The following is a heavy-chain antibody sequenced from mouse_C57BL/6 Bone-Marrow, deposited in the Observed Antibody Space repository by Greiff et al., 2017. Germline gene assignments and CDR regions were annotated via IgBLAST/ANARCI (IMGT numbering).Heavy chain of an antibody. CDR2: INPGSGGT. D-gene: IGHD3-2*02. J-gene: IGHJ2*01. CDR1: GYAFTNYL. CDR3: ASYSSGYYFDY. V-gene: IGHV1-54*01. Sequence: VQRVESGAELVRPGTSVKVSCKASGYAFTNYLIEWVKQRPGQGLEWIGVINPGSGGTNYNEKFKGKATLTADKSSSTAYMQLSSLTSEDSAVYFCASYSSGYYFDYWGQGTTLTVSS.